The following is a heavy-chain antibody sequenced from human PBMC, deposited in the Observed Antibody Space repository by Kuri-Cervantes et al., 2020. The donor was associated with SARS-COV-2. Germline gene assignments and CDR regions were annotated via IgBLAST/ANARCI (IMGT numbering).Heavy chain of an antibody. V-gene: IGHV3-21*01. D-gene: IGHD3-22*01. CDR2: ISSSSGSI. Sequence: GESLKISCAASGFSFRNYNMNWVRQAPGRGLEWVSFISSSSGSISYADSVRGRFTISRDNAKNSLYLQMNSLRAEDTAVYYCARDSYYDSPGHWGQGTLVTVSS. J-gene: IGHJ4*02. CDR1: GFSFRNYN. CDR3: ARDSYYDSPGH.